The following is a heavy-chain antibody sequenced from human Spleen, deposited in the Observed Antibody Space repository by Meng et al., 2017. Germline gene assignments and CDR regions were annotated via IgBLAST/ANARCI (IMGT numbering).Heavy chain of an antibody. Sequence: QVQLVQSGAGGKEPGASVKVSCKPSGYPFTAYYIHWVRQAPGQGLEWMGHIIPNSGDTLYAPKFQGRVSMTADTSIGTAYVELSGLRSDDTAVYYCARGGMITFGGVISYFDYWGQGTLVTVSS. V-gene: IGHV1-2*06. CDR3: ARGGMITFGGVISYFDY. D-gene: IGHD3-16*01. CDR1: GYPFTAYY. J-gene: IGHJ4*02. CDR2: IIPNSGDT.